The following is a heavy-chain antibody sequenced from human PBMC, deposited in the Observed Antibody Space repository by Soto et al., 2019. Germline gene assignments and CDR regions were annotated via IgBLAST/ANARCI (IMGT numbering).Heavy chain of an antibody. Sequence: PGGSLRLSCAASGFTFSSYGMHWVRQAPGKGLEWVAVIWYDGSNKYYADSVKGRFTISRDNSKNTLYLQMNSLRAEDTAVYYCAKVQDFWASDGMDVWGQGTTVTVSS. V-gene: IGHV3-33*06. CDR1: GFTFSSYG. J-gene: IGHJ6*02. CDR2: IWYDGSNK. CDR3: AKVQDFWASDGMDV. D-gene: IGHD3-3*01.